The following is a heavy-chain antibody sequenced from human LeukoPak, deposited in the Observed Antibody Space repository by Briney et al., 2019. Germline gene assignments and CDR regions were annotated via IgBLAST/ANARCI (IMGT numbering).Heavy chain of an antibody. J-gene: IGHJ6*02. D-gene: IGHD3-3*01. CDR1: GGSISSYY. Sequence: SETLSLTCTVSGGSISSYYWSWIRQPPGKGLEWIGYIYYSGSTNYNPSPKSRVTISVDTSKNQFSLKLSSVTAADTAVYYCARVTIPRYVDYYYYYGMDVWGQGATVTVSS. V-gene: IGHV4-59*08. CDR2: IYYSGST. CDR3: ARVTIPRYVDYYYYYGMDV.